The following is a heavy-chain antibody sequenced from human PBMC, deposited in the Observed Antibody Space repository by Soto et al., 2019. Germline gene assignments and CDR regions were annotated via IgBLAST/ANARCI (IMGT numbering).Heavy chain of an antibody. CDR2: VTGYDGNA. V-gene: IGHV1-18*01. Sequence: QVQLVQSGAEVKKSGASMKVSCKASGYTFSHYGISWVRQAPGQGLERMGWVTGYDGNANYAQRFQGRVTMTTDTSTNTAYMDLRRLTSDDTAVYYCARTTHEEPTFDYWGQGTLVTVSS. CDR3: ARTTHEEPTFDY. D-gene: IGHD1-26*01. J-gene: IGHJ4*02. CDR1: GYTFSHYG.